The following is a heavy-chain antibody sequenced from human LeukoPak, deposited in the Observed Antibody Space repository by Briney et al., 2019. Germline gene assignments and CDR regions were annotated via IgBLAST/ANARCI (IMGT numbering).Heavy chain of an antibody. CDR1: GYTFTSYY. CDR2: INPSGGST. D-gene: IGHD6-13*01. Sequence: ASVKVSCKASGYTFTSYYMHWVRQAPGQGLEWMGLINPSGGSTSYAQKFQGRVTMTRDTSTSTVYMELSSLRSEDTAVYYCASGRYSSSWYAPGTPFDYWGQGTLVTVSS. J-gene: IGHJ4*02. CDR3: ASGRYSSSWYAPGTPFDY. V-gene: IGHV1-46*01.